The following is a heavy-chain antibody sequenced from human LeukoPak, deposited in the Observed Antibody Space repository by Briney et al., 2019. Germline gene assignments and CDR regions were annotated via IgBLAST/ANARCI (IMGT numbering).Heavy chain of an antibody. Sequence: GGSLRLSCAASGFTFSSYEMIWVRQAPGQGLEWLAYISSSGNRTLYCSASMRGRFTVSRDNAKNSLYLQMNTLTIEDTAVYYCAMESDGGGYRFDYWGQGSLVTVSS. V-gene: IGHV3-48*03. CDR1: GFTFSSYE. CDR3: AMESDGGGYRFDY. CDR2: ISSSGNRTL. D-gene: IGHD3-22*01. J-gene: IGHJ4*02.